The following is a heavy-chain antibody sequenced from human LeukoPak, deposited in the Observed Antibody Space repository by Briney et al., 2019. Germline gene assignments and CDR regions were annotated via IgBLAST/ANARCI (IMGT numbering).Heavy chain of an antibody. CDR3: ARGGYYDSSAYRVLDY. Sequence: ASVKVSCKASGYTFTGYYMHWVRQAPGQGLEWMGWINSNSGGTNYAQKFQGRVTMTRDTSISTAYMELSRLRSDDTAVYYCARGGYYDSSAYRVLDYWGQGTLVTVSS. CDR2: INSNSGGT. D-gene: IGHD3-22*01. J-gene: IGHJ4*02. CDR1: GYTFTGYY. V-gene: IGHV1-2*02.